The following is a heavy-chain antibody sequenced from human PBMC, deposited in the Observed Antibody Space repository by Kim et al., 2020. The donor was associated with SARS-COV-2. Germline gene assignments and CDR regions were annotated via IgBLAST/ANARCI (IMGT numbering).Heavy chain of an antibody. V-gene: IGHV1-8*01. CDR1: GYTFTSYD. Sequence: ASVKVSCKASGYTFTSYDINCVRQATGQGLEWMGWMNPNSGNTGYAQKFQGRVTMTRNTSISTAYMELSSLRSEDTAVYYCARGQILYGDYVFHVPLYYYYYMDVWGKGTTVTVSS. D-gene: IGHD4-17*01. CDR3: ARGQILYGDYVFHVPLYYYYYMDV. J-gene: IGHJ6*03. CDR2: MNPNSGNT.